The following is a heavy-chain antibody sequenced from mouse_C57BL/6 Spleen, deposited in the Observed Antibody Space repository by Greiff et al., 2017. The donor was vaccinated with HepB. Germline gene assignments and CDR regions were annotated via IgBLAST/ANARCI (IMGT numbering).Heavy chain of an antibody. V-gene: IGHV5-9-1*02. J-gene: IGHJ1*03. CDR2: ISSGGDYI. CDR1: GFNFSSYA. CDR3: TRDNYSNYWYFDV. Sequence: EVMLVESGEGLVKPGGSLKLSCAASGFNFSSYAMSWVRQTPEKRLEWVAYISSGGDYIYYADTVKGRFTISRDNARNTLYLQMSSLKSEDTAMYYCTRDNYSNYWYFDVWGTGTTVTVSS. D-gene: IGHD2-5*01.